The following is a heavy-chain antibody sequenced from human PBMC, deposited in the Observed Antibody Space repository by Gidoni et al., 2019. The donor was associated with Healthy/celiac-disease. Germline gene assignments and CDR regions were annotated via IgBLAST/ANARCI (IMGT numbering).Heavy chain of an antibody. V-gene: IGHV4-61*02. CDR1: VGSSIIGSYY. D-gene: IGHD1-26*01. Sequence: QLQLQDPGPGLGKLSQTLSLPCTFPVGSSIIGSYYWSWIRQPAGKGLVWIGRTYTSWSSNYNPTLKSRVTITVETSKNQFSLKLSSVTAADTAVYYCARDYGSYYKSEDAFDIWGQGTMVTVSS. CDR3: ARDYGSYYKSEDAFDI. J-gene: IGHJ3*02. CDR2: TYTSWSS.